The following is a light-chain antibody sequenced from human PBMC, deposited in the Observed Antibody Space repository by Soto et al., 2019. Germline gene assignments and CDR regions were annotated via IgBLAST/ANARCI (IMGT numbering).Light chain of an antibody. V-gene: IGKV1-12*01. Sequence: DIQMTQSPSSVSASVGDRVTITCRASQGISSWLAWYQQKTGKAPKILIYAASSLQSGVPSRCSGSGSWTDFTLTISRLQPEDVVTDYCQQANSSSLTFGGGTKVDIK. J-gene: IGKJ4*01. CDR3: QQANSSSLT. CDR1: QGISSW. CDR2: AAS.